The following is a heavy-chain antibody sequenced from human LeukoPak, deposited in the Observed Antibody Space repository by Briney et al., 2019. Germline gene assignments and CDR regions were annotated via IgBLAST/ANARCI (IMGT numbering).Heavy chain of an antibody. Sequence: GGSLRLSCAASGFTFSDYHMSWIRQAPGKGLEWVSNIGTSSTTIYYADSVKGRFTISRDNAKNSLYLQMNSLRADDTADYYCARFAAGGSYYYYMDVWGKGTTVTVSS. CDR3: ARFAAGGSYYYYMDV. J-gene: IGHJ6*03. V-gene: IGHV3-11*04. D-gene: IGHD6-25*01. CDR2: IGTSSTTI. CDR1: GFTFSDYH.